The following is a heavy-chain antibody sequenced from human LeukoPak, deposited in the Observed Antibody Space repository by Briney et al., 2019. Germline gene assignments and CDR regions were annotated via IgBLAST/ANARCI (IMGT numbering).Heavy chain of an antibody. CDR3: ARDPHYYGSGSSDY. Sequence: GGSLRLSCAASGFTFSSYWMSWVRQAPGKGLEWVANIKQDGSEKYYVDSVKGRFTISRDNAKNSLYLQMISLRAEDTAVYYCARDPHYYGSGSSDYWGQGTLVTVSS. CDR2: IKQDGSEK. V-gene: IGHV3-7*03. CDR1: GFTFSSYW. D-gene: IGHD3-10*01. J-gene: IGHJ4*02.